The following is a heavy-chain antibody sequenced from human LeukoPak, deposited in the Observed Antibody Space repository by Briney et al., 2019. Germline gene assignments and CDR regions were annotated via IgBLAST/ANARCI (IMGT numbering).Heavy chain of an antibody. Sequence: ASVKVSCKASGYTFTGYYMHWVRQAPGQGLEWMGIINPSGGSTSYAQKFQGRVTMTRDTSTSTVYMELSSLRSEDTAVYYCARERGIAVAGNRNWFDPWGQGTLVTVSS. CDR2: INPSGGST. D-gene: IGHD6-19*01. CDR3: ARERGIAVAGNRNWFDP. V-gene: IGHV1-46*01. CDR1: GYTFTGYY. J-gene: IGHJ5*02.